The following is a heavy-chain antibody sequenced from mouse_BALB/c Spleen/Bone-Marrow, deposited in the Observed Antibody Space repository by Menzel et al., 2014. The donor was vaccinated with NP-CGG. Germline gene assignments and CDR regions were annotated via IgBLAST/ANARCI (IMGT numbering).Heavy chain of an antibody. CDR1: GFNIKDSY. V-gene: IGHV14-3*02. D-gene: IGHD1-3*01. CDR3: ARSPGKVNY. J-gene: IGHJ3*01. Sequence: VQLQQSGAELVKPGASVKLSCTASGFNIKDSYIHWVKRRPEQGLEWIGRIDPANGNTNYDPKFQGKATITADTSSNTAYLHLNSLTSEDTAVYYCARSPGKVNYWGQGTLVTVS. CDR2: IDPANGNT.